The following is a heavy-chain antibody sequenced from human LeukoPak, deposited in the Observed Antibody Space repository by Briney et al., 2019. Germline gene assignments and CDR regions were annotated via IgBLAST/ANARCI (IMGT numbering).Heavy chain of an antibody. CDR2: IYYSGST. V-gene: IGHV4-39*02. CDR3: ARGNCGGDCYSDNYYYGMDV. CDR1: GGSISSSAYN. D-gene: IGHD2-21*02. Sequence: SETLSLTCTVSGGSISSSAYNWGWLRQPPGKGLEWIGSIYYSGSTYHNPSLKTHVTISVDTSKSHFSLKLSSVTAADTAVYYCARGNCGGDCYSDNYYYGMDVWGQGTPVTGSS. J-gene: IGHJ6*02.